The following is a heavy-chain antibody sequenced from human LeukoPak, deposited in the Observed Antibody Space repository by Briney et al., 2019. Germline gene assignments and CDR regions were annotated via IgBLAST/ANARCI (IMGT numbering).Heavy chain of an antibody. V-gene: IGHV3-23*01. Sequence: QTGGSLRLSCAASGFTFSSYAMSWVRQAPGKGLEWVSAISGSGGSTYYADSVKGRFTISRDNSKNTLYLQMNSLRAEDTAVYYCAKDHPIAAAAADAFDIWGQGTMVTVSS. D-gene: IGHD6-13*01. CDR3: AKDHPIAAAAADAFDI. J-gene: IGHJ3*02. CDR1: GFTFSSYA. CDR2: ISGSGGST.